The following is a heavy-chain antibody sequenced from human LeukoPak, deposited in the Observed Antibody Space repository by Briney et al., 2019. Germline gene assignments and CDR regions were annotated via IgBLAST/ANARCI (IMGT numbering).Heavy chain of an antibody. Sequence: SETLSLACAVYGGSFSGYYWSWIRQPPGKGLEWIGEINHSGSTNYNPSLKSRVAISVDTSKNQFSLKLSSVTAADTAVYYCARVGGVERDYWGQGTLVTVSS. CDR2: INHSGST. D-gene: IGHD3-3*01. CDR1: GGSFSGYY. J-gene: IGHJ4*02. V-gene: IGHV4-34*01. CDR3: ARVGGVERDY.